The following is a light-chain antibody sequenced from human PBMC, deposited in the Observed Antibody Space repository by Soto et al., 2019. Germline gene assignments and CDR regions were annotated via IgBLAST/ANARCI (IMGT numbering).Light chain of an antibody. CDR2: DAS. Sequence: DIQMTQSPSTLSASIGDRVTITCRASQSISGWLAWYQQKPGKAPKLLIYDASNLESGVPSRFSGSGSWTEFTLTISSLQPDDFATYYCQQYYRYSSFTFGQGTNLEIK. J-gene: IGKJ2*01. V-gene: IGKV1-5*01. CDR3: QQYYRYSSFT. CDR1: QSISGW.